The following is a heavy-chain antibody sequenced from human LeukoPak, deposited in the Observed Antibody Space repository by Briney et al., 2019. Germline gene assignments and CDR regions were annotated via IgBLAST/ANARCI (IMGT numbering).Heavy chain of an antibody. CDR1: GFTLSTYW. V-gene: IGHV3-74*01. D-gene: IGHD6-13*01. Sequence: PGGSLRLSCAASGFTLSTYWMHWVRQGPWKGLVWVSCINSDGSRTTYADSVKGRFTISRDNAKNTLYLQMNTLRVEDTAVYYCARGSWSAADTNIDYWGQGTLVTVSS. CDR3: ARGSWSAADTNIDY. J-gene: IGHJ4*02. CDR2: INSDGSRT.